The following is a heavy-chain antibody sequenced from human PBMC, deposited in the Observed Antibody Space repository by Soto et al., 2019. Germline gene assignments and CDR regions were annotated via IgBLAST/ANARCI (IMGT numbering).Heavy chain of an antibody. CDR3: RAPFGVVLVSQWCAP. V-gene: IGHV3-7*01. J-gene: IGHJ5*02. CDR1: GFAFSNYW. Sequence: GGPLRLSCAASGFAFSNYWMSWLRKAPGKGLEWVANINQDGNGKYYVDSMKGRFTGSRDNAKKSLYLQMNSLRAEDTAVYCSRAPFGVVLVSQWCAPWGKGTLVTVSS. CDR2: INQDGNGK. D-gene: IGHD3-3*01.